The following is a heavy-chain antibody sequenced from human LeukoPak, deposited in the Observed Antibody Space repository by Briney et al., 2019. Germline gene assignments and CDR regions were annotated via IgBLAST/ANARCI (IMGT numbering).Heavy chain of an antibody. Sequence: GGPLRLSCAASGFTFSSYGMHWVRQAPGKGLEWVAFIRYDGSNKYYADSVKGRFTISRDNSKSTLYLQMNSLRAEDTAVYYCAKLAGTGTTLDYWGQGTLVTVSS. CDR3: AKLAGTGTTLDY. V-gene: IGHV3-30*02. CDR1: GFTFSSYG. J-gene: IGHJ4*02. D-gene: IGHD1-7*01. CDR2: IRYDGSNK.